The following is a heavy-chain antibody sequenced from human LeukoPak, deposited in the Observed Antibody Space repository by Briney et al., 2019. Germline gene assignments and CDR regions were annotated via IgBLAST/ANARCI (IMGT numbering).Heavy chain of an antibody. J-gene: IGHJ4*02. CDR2: IWNDGSKS. Sequence: GRSLRLSCAASGFTFSSYGMHWVRQAPGKGLEWVAVIWNDGSKSNYPDSVKGRFAISRDDSKNTLFLQMSSLRVEDTAVYYCARFRSGWYMDYWGQGTLVTVSS. D-gene: IGHD6-19*01. V-gene: IGHV3-33*01. CDR3: ARFRSGWYMDY. CDR1: GFTFSSYG.